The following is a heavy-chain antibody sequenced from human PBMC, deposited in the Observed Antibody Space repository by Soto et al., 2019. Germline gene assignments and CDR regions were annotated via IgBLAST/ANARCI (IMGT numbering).Heavy chain of an antibody. Sequence: EVQLLESGGALVQPGGSLGLSCAASGFTFSSYGRNWVRQAPGKGLEWVSSISGNGATTHYVDSVKGRFTISRDKSKNTLYLQMNSLRVEDTAVYYCAMKRQGYYAFESWGQGTLVTVSS. CDR2: ISGNGATT. J-gene: IGHJ4*02. V-gene: IGHV3-23*01. CDR1: GFTFSSYG. D-gene: IGHD3-22*01. CDR3: AMKRQGYYAFES.